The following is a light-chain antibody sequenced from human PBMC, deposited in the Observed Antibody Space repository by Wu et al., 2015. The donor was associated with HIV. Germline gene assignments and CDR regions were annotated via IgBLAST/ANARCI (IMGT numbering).Light chain of an antibody. V-gene: IGKV3-15*01. CDR2: GAS. Sequence: MVMTQSPATLSVSPGERATLSCRASQSVGNNLAWYQQKPGQAPRLLIYGASTRATGIPARFSGSGSETESTLTISSLQSEDLATYYCQQYKNWPPWTFGQGTKVVLK. CDR1: QSVGNN. J-gene: IGKJ1*01. CDR3: QQYKNWPPWT.